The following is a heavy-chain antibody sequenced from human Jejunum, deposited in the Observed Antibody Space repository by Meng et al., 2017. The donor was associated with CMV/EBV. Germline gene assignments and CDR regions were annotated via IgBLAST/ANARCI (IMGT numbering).Heavy chain of an antibody. CDR1: GCSSLSGDYF. CDR3: GRAPGTGSLIDS. Sequence: SGCSSLSGDYFWSWIRQPPGEGLEWIGYMYYSGNAYYNPSLKSRVSISVDTSRDQFSLRLSSVTAADTAVYFCGRAPGTGSLIDSWGQGTRVTVSS. J-gene: IGHJ4*02. D-gene: IGHD1-1*01. V-gene: IGHV4-30-4*08. CDR2: MYYSGNA.